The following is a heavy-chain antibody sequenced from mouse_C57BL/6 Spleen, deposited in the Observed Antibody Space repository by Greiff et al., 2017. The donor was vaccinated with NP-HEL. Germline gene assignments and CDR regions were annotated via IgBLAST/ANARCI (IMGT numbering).Heavy chain of an antibody. CDR1: GFTFSDYG. J-gene: IGHJ4*01. Sequence: EVKLVESGGGLVKPGGSLKLSCAASGFTFSDYGMHWVRQAPEKGLEWVAYISSGSSTIYYADTVKGRFTISRDNAKNTLFLQMTSLRSEDTAMYYCARGRGGYYVGAMDDWGQGTSVTVSS. CDR2: ISSGSSTI. D-gene: IGHD2-3*01. CDR3: ARGRGGYYVGAMDD. V-gene: IGHV5-17*01.